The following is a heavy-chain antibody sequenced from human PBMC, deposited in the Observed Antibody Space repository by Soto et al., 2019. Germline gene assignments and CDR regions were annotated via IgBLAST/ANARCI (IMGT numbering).Heavy chain of an antibody. CDR2: IKNKDRAYTR. CDR3: ARARSGYPIDL. V-gene: IGHV3-72*01. CDR1: GFTFSDHY. J-gene: IGHJ5*02. Sequence: GGSLILSCAASGFTFSDHYMDWVRQAPGKGLEWVSRIKNKDRAYTREYAASVEGRFTISRDDSKNSVYLQMNSLKTEDTAMYYCARARSGYPIDLWGQGTLVTVSS. D-gene: IGHD3-22*01.